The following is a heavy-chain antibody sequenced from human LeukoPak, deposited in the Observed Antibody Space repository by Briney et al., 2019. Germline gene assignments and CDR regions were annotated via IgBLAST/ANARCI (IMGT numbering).Heavy chain of an antibody. CDR1: GDSITSYY. CDR2: VFHSGVT. V-gene: IGHV4-59*12. CDR3: ATRADWFDP. Sequence: PSETLSLTCSVSGDSITSYYWSWISQPPGRGLEWIGYVFHSGVTNYNPSLKSRVTLSLDTSKNQFSLKLKSVTAADTAVYFCATRADWFDPWGQGTLVTVSS. J-gene: IGHJ5*02.